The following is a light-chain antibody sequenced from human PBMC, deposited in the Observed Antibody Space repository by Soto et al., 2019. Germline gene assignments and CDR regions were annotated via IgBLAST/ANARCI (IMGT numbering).Light chain of an antibody. CDR3: QQYNNWPQIT. CDR1: QTVTTNY. CDR2: GAS. J-gene: IGKJ5*01. V-gene: IGKV3-20*01. Sequence: ETVLTQSPGTLSLSPGETATLSCRASQTVTTNYLAWYQQKPDQAPRLLIYGASSRATGIPDRFSGSGSGTDFTLTISRLEPEDFAVYYCQQYNNWPQITFGQGTRLEI.